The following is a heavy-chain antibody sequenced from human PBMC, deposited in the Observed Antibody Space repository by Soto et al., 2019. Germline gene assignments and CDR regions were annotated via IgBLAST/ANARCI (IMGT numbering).Heavy chain of an antibody. CDR1: GGSISSYY. CDR2: IYYSGST. Sequence: PSETLSLTCTVSGGSISSYYWSWIRQPPGKGLEWIGYIYYSGSTNYNPSLKSRVTISVDTSKNQFSLKLSSVTAADTAVYYCARDRVLLWFGELSNYGMDVWGQGTTVTVSS. CDR3: ARDRVLLWFGELSNYGMDV. D-gene: IGHD3-10*01. V-gene: IGHV4-59*01. J-gene: IGHJ6*02.